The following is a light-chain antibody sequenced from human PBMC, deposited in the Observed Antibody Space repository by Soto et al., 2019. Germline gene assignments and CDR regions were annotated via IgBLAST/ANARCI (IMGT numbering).Light chain of an antibody. J-gene: IGLJ2*01. Sequence: QAVVTQPPSASATPGQRVTISCSGSRSNIGPNTVNWYLQPPGTAPKLLIFSNDQRSSGVPDRFSASKSGTSASLAISGLQSEDEADYFCAAWDDSLNGVVFGGGTKVTVL. CDR3: AAWDDSLNGVV. V-gene: IGLV1-44*01. CDR1: RSNIGPNT. CDR2: SND.